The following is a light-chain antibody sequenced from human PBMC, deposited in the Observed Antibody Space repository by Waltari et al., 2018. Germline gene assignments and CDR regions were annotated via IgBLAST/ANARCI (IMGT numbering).Light chain of an antibody. CDR3: SSYSRTTFYV. J-gene: IGLJ1*01. V-gene: IGLV2-14*03. CDR2: DVS. CDR1: SSDVGDYNY. Sequence: QSALTQPASVSGSPGQSITISCSGTSSDVGDYNYVSWYQQHPGKAPKLIISDVSNRPSGFSDRFSGSKSGNTASLTISGLQAEDEADYYCSSYSRTTFYVFGTGTQVTVL.